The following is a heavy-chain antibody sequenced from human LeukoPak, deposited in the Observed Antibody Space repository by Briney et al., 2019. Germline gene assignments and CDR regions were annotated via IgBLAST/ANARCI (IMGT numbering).Heavy chain of an antibody. CDR1: GFTFSSYS. J-gene: IGHJ4*02. CDR3: AREWQRFDY. CDR2: ISYDGSNK. V-gene: IGHV3-30-3*01. Sequence: GRSLRLSCAASGFTFSSYSMHWVRQAPGKGLEWVALISYDGSNKYYADSVKGRFTVSRDNSKNTFFLQMNSLRTEDTAMYYCAREWQRFDYWGQGTLVTVSS. D-gene: IGHD6-25*01.